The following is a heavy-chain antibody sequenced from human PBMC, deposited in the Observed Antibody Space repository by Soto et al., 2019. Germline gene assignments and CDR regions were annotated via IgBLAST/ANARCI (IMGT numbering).Heavy chain of an antibody. Sequence: SETLPLTCAVSGGSISSSNWWSWVRQPPGKGLEWIGEIYHSGSTNYNPSLKSRVTISVDKSKNQFSLKLSSVTAADTAVYYCARDVSSIAASRRAPRFGCWGRGTRVTVSS. V-gene: IGHV4-4*02. CDR1: GGSISSSNW. J-gene: IGHJ4*02. D-gene: IGHD6-6*01. CDR3: ARDVSSIAASRRAPRFGC. CDR2: IYHSGST.